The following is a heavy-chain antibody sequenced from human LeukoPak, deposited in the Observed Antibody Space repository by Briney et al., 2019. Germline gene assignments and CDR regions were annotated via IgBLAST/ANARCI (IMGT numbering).Heavy chain of an antibody. D-gene: IGHD3-16*01. V-gene: IGHV3-11*04. CDR3: ARGIMITFGGVKEHNWFDP. J-gene: IGHJ5*02. Sequence: GGSLRLSCAASGFTFSDYYMSWIGQAPGKGLEWVSYISSSGSTTYYADSVKGRFTISRDNSKNTLYLQMNSLRAEDTAVYYCARGIMITFGGVKEHNWFDPWGQGTLVTVSS. CDR1: GFTFSDYY. CDR2: ISSSGSTT.